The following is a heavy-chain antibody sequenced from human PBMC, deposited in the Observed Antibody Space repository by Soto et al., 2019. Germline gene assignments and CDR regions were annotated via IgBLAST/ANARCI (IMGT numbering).Heavy chain of an antibody. V-gene: IGHV4-59*01. D-gene: IGHD2-15*01. Sequence: PSETLSLTCTVSGGSISSYYGSWIRQPPGKGLEWIGYIYYSGSTNYNPSLKSRVTISVDTSKNQFSLKLSSVTAADTAVYYCARADGYCSGGSCYEVAFDIWGQGTMVTVSS. CDR3: ARADGYCSGGSCYEVAFDI. CDR1: GGSISSYY. CDR2: IYYSGST. J-gene: IGHJ3*02.